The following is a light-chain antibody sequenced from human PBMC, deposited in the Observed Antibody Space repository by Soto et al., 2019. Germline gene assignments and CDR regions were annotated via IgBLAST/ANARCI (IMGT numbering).Light chain of an antibody. J-gene: IGKJ1*01. CDR3: QQYYSTPWT. CDR1: QNVLYSSNNKNY. CDR2: WAS. V-gene: IGKV4-1*01. Sequence: DIVMTQSPDSLAVSLGEWATINCKSSQNVLYSSNNKNYLAWYQQKLGQPPKLLVRWASTRESGVPDRFSGSGSGTDFTLTISSLQAEDVAVYYCQQYYSTPWTFGQGTKVDIK.